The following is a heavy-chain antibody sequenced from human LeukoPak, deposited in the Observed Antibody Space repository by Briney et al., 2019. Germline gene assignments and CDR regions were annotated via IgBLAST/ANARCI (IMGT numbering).Heavy chain of an antibody. Sequence: SETLSLTCTVSGYSISSGYYWGWIRQAPGKGLEWIGEINHSGSTNYNPSLKSRVTISVDTSKNQFSLKLSSVTAADTAVYYCARGYRRAASSAYYMDVWGKGTTVTVSS. CDR3: ARGYRRAASSAYYMDV. D-gene: IGHD2-2*02. J-gene: IGHJ6*03. CDR2: INHSGST. CDR1: GYSISSGYY. V-gene: IGHV4-38-2*02.